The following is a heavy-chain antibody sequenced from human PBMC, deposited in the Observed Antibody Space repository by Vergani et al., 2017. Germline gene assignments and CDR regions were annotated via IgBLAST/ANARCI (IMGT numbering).Heavy chain of an antibody. D-gene: IGHD2/OR15-2a*01. V-gene: IGHV4-61*02. CDR3: ASDNKQIRPRAFGL. CDR2: IYVSGIT. J-gene: IGHJ3*01. Sequence: QVQLQESGPGLVKPSQTLSLTCTVSGASINNDFYYWHWIRQPAVKGLEWIGRIYVSGITDYNSSLHSRVSMSVDTSKIQLSLTLTSVTAAATAVYYCASDNKQIRPRAFGLRGQGTMVTVSS. CDR1: GASINNDFYY.